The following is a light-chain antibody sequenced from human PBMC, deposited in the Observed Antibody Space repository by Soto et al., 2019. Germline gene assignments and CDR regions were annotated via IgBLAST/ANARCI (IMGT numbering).Light chain of an antibody. CDR2: DVS. CDR3: SSYTSASTPLV. V-gene: IGLV2-14*01. J-gene: IGLJ2*01. CDR1: GXDVGGYNY. Sequence: QSVLTQPASVSGXPXQSXTXSCTXTGXDVGGYNYVSWYQQHPGKAPKVMIYDVSNRPSGVSNRFSGSKSGNTASLTISGLQAEDEADYYCSSYTSASTPLVFGGGTKLTVL.